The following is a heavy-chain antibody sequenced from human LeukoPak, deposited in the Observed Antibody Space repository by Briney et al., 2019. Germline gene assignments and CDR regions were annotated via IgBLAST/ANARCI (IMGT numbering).Heavy chain of an antibody. J-gene: IGHJ4*02. CDR2: IYYSGGT. V-gene: IGHV4-59*08. CDR3: ARGQWLAHPGY. D-gene: IGHD6-19*01. CDR1: GGSISSYY. Sequence: SETLSLTCTVSGGSISSYYWSWIRQPPGKGLEWIGYIYYSGGTNYNPSLKSRVTISVDTSKNQFSLKLSSVTAADTAVYYCARGQWLAHPGYWGQGTLVTVSS.